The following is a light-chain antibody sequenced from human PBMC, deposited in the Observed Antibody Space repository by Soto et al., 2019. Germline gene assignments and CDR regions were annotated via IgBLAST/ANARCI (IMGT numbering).Light chain of an antibody. J-gene: IGKJ5*01. CDR3: QQYNIWRSIN. CDR1: QSVRNK. CDR2: DTS. V-gene: IGKV3-15*01. Sequence: IVVTQSPATLSVSPWERVTLSCRASQSVRNKVAWYQQKPGQTPRVIIYDTSTRAADIPARFSGSGYGTYFTLTISSLQSEDFAVYYCQQYNIWRSINFGPGTRLEIK.